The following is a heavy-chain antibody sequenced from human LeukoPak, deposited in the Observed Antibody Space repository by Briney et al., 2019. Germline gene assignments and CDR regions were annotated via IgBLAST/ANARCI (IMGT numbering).Heavy chain of an antibody. Sequence: GGSLRLSCAASGFTFSSYDMHWVRQATGKGLEWVSAIGTAGDTYYPGSVKGRFTISRDNAKNSLYLQMNSLRAEDTAVYYCARDRSGSYASSDYWGQGTLVTVSS. D-gene: IGHD1-26*01. J-gene: IGHJ4*02. V-gene: IGHV3-13*01. CDR2: IGTAGDT. CDR3: ARDRSGSYASSDY. CDR1: GFTFSSYD.